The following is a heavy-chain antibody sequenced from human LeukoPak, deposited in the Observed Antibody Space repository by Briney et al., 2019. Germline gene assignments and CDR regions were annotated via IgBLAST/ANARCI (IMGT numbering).Heavy chain of an antibody. CDR2: INHSGST. V-gene: IGHV4-34*01. Sequence: SGTLSLTCAVYGGSFSGYYWSWIRQPPGKGLEWIGEINHSGSTNYNPSLKSRVTISVDTSKNQFSLKLSSVTAADTAVYYCARANYDFWSGYYDGPNWFDPWGQGTLVTVSS. J-gene: IGHJ5*02. D-gene: IGHD3-3*01. CDR3: ARANYDFWSGYYDGPNWFDP. CDR1: GGSFSGYY.